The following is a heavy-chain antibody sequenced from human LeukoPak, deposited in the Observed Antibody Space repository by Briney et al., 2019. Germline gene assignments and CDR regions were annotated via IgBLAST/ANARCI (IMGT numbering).Heavy chain of an antibody. CDR2: IKEDGSET. D-gene: IGHD1-26*01. J-gene: IGHJ5*02. V-gene: IGHV3-7*01. CDR3: ATLNWDDGEVSGFDH. Sequence: GGSLRLSCAASGFIFKKYWMNWVRQVPGKGLECLANIKEDGSETYYADSVKGRFTISRDNAKRSLYLQMNVLRAADTAVYYCATLNWDDGEVSGFDHWGRGIMVTVSS. CDR1: GFIFKKYW.